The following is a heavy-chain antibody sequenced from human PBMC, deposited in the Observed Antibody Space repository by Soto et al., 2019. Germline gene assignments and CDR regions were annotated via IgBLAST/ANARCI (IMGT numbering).Heavy chain of an antibody. Sequence: GGSLRLSCAASGFTFSTYSMNWVRQAPGKGLEWVSSISGSGNYTHYADFLRGRFTISRDNAKTSLYLQMNSLRAEDTAVYYCAAPAPVRDGYNSVGVPFDYWGQGTLVTVSS. CDR3: AAPAPVRDGYNSVGVPFDY. J-gene: IGHJ4*02. CDR2: ISGSGNYT. D-gene: IGHD3-3*01. CDR1: GFTFSTYS. V-gene: IGHV3-21*04.